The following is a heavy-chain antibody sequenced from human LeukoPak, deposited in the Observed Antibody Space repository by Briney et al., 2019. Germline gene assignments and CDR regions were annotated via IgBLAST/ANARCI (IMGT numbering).Heavy chain of an antibody. CDR2: INNDANST. CDR1: GFTFSSYW. J-gene: IGHJ4*02. V-gene: IGHV3-74*01. Sequence: GGPLRLSCAASGFTFSSYWVHWVHQAPGKGLVWVARINNDANSTDYAYSEKGRFTISRDNAKNTLYLQMNSLRAEDTAEYYCVRDAPFDYWGQGTLVTVSS. CDR3: VRDAPFDY.